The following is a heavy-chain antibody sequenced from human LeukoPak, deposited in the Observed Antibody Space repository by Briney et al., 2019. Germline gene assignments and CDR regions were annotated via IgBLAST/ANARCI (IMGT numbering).Heavy chain of an antibody. D-gene: IGHD6-25*01. CDR2: IKQDGSEK. Sequence: GGSLRLSCAASGFTFSSYWMSWVRQAPGKGLEWVANIKQDGSEKYYVDSVKGRFTISRDNAKNSLYLQMNSLRAEDTAVYYCARDLRRRGYAFDIWGQGTMVTVSS. CDR3: ARDLRRRGYAFDI. V-gene: IGHV3-7*01. J-gene: IGHJ3*02. CDR1: GFTFSSYW.